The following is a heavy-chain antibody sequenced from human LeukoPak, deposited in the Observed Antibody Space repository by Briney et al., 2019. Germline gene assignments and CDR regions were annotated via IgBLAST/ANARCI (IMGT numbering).Heavy chain of an antibody. V-gene: IGHV1-69*13. J-gene: IGHJ4*02. CDR2: ITAIFRTT. Sequence: ASVNVTCKTSGGTFNSYAISWVRQAPGQELEWMGGITAIFRTTNYAQKFQGRVPITADESMSTVYMELSSLRSEDTAVYYCARHSGYHSTMYLDYCGQGTLVTVSS. D-gene: IGHD3-22*01. CDR1: GGTFNSYA. CDR3: ARHSGYHSTMYLDY.